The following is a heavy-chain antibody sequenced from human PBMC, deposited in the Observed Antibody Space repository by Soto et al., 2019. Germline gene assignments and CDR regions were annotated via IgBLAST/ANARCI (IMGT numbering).Heavy chain of an antibody. Sequence: SETLSLTCTVSGGSIGSRNSYWGWIRQPPGKGLEWIGTIYYSGSTYYNPSLKSRVTISVDTTKNQFSLKLSSVTAADTAVYFCGRHFTIRTYYYYMDGWGKGTTVTVSS. CDR2: IYYSGST. CDR3: GRHFTIRTYYYYMDG. J-gene: IGHJ6*03. CDR1: GGSIGSRNSY. V-gene: IGHV4-39*01. D-gene: IGHD3-3*01.